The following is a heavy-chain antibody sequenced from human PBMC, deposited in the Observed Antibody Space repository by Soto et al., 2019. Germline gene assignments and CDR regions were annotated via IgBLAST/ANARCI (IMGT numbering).Heavy chain of an antibody. CDR2: INAGNGNT. J-gene: IGHJ4*02. CDR3: ARSGRYFPDN. CDR1: GYTFTSYA. V-gene: IGHV1-3*01. Sequence: ASVKVSCKASGYTFTSYAMHWVRQAPGQRLEWMGWINAGNGNTKYSQKFQGRVTITRDTSASTAYMELATLRSDDTAVYYCARSGRYFPDNWGQGTLVTVSS. D-gene: IGHD1-26*01.